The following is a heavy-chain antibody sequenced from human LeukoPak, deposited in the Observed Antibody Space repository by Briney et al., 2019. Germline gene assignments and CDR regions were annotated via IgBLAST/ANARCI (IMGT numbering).Heavy chain of an antibody. CDR2: FDPEDGET. J-gene: IGHJ5*02. CDR1: GYTLIELS. V-gene: IGHV1-24*01. Sequence: GAVTVSCMGSGYTLIELSMHGVRQAPGKGGEWLGAFDPEDGETIYAQKFQGRVTMTEDTSADTAYMELSSLRSEDPAVYSCATGMVYVNSFDPWGQGTPVTVSS. CDR3: ATGMVYVNSFDP. D-gene: IGHD2-8*01.